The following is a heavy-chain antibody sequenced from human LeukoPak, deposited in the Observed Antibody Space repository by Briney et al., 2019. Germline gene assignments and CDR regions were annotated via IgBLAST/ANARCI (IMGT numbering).Heavy chain of an antibody. V-gene: IGHV1-2*02. D-gene: IGHD3-22*01. CDR3: AKDGRRAMIVVATGDY. CDR2: INPNRGGT. J-gene: IGHJ4*02. Sequence: VASVKVSCKASGYTFTGYYMHWVRQAPGQGLEWMGWINPNRGGTNYAQKFQGRVTMTRDTSISTAYMELSRLRSDDTAVYYCAKDGRRAMIVVATGDYWGQGTLVTVSS. CDR1: GYTFTGYY.